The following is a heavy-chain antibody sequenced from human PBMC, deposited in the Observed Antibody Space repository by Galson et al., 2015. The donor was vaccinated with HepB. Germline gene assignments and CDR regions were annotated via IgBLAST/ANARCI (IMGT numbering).Heavy chain of an antibody. J-gene: IGHJ4*02. CDR1: GFTVSSND. Sequence: SLRLSCAASGFTVSSNDMSWVRQAPGKGLEWVSTFYSRGNTHYADSVKGRFTVSRDNSENTLNLQMNSLRVEDTAVYYCARDLYCSRNTCFSGIDCWGRGTLVTVSS. CDR3: ARDLYCSRNTCFSGIDC. CDR2: FYSRGNT. V-gene: IGHV3-66*01. D-gene: IGHD2-2*01.